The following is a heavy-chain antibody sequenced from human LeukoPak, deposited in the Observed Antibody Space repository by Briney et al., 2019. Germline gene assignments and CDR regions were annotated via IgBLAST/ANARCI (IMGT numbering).Heavy chain of an antibody. V-gene: IGHV1-2*02. CDR1: GYTFTGYY. J-gene: IGHJ4*02. D-gene: IGHD6-19*01. Sequence: ASVKVSCKASGYTFTGYYMHWVRQAPGQGLEWMGSINPNSGGTNYAQMFQGRVTMTRDTSISTAYMELSRLTSDDTAVYYCARTSIGWYHRFDYWGQGTLVTISS. CDR2: INPNSGGT. CDR3: ARTSIGWYHRFDY.